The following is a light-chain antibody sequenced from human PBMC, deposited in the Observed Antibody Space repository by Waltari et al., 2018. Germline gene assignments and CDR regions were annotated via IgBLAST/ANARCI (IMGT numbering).Light chain of an antibody. J-gene: IGKJ5*01. Sequence: DTVMTTLSVRLAGFAGQGATIDRQATRSALHISNNKNYLAWYQQKPGQPPKLLIYWASTRESGVPDRFSGSGSGTDFTLTISSLQAEDVAVYYCQQYYSTPITFGQGTRLEIK. CDR2: WAS. V-gene: IGKV4-1*01. CDR1: RSALHISNNKNY. CDR3: QQYYSTPIT.